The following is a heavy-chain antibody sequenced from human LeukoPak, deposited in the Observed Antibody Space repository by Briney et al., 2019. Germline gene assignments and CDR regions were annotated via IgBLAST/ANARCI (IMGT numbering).Heavy chain of an antibody. J-gene: IGHJ3*02. CDR3: ARGGDYWEAAFDI. V-gene: IGHV3-43*02. Sequence: VQPGGSLRLSCAASGFAFDDYAMHWVRQAPGKGLEWVSLISGDGGSTYYADSVKGRFTISRDNAKNSLYLQMNSLRAEDTAVYYCARGGDYWEAAFDIWGQGTMVTVSS. CDR2: ISGDGGST. D-gene: IGHD2-21*02. CDR1: GFAFDDYA.